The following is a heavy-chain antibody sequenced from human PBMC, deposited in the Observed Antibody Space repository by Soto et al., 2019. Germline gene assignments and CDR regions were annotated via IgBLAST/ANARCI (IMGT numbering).Heavy chain of an antibody. J-gene: IGHJ4*02. CDR1: GGSFSGYY. CDR3: ARGLDYGGNFDY. V-gene: IGHV4-34*01. Sequence: PSETLSLTCAVYGGSFSGYYWSWIRQPPGKGLEWIGEINHSGSTNYNPSLKSRVTISVDTSKNQFSLKLSSVTAADTAVYYCARGLDYGGNFDYWGQGTLVTVSS. CDR2: INHSGST. D-gene: IGHD4-17*01.